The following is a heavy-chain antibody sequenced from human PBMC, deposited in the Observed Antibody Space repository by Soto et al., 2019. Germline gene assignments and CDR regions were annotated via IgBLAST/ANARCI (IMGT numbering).Heavy chain of an antibody. CDR3: ARQVPAAIRLGWFDP. D-gene: IGHD2-2*02. CDR1: GYSISSGNY. J-gene: IGHJ5*02. CDR2: IYYSGST. V-gene: IGHV4-38-2*01. Sequence: KTSETLSLTCAVSGYSISSGNYWGWIRQPPGKGLEWIGSIYYSGSTYYRPSLKSRVTISVDTSKNQFSLKLSSVTAADTAVYYCARQVPAAIRLGWFDPWGQGTLVTVSS.